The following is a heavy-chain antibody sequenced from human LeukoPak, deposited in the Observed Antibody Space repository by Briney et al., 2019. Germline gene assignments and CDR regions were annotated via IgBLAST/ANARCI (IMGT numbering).Heavy chain of an antibody. V-gene: IGHV3-23*01. CDR2: ISGSGGST. Sequence: GASLRLSCAASGFTFSSYAMSWVRQAPGQGLEWVSAISGSGGSTYYADSVKGRLTISRDNSNNTLYLQMNSLRAEDTAVYYCARGRFRELASWGQGTLVTVSS. J-gene: IGHJ5*02. CDR3: ARGRFRELAS. D-gene: IGHD3-10*01. CDR1: GFTFSSYA.